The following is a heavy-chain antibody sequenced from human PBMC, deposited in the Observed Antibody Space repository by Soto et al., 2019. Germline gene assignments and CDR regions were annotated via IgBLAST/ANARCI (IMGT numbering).Heavy chain of an antibody. CDR3: AGRGGAYCGGDCSPD. CDR1: GGTFSSYT. D-gene: IGHD2-21*02. Sequence: QVQLVQSGAEVKKPGSSVKVSCKASGGTFSSYTISWVRQAPGQGLEWMGRIIPILGIANYAQKFQGRVTITADKSTSTAYMELSSLRSEDTVVYDCAGRGGAYCGGDCSPDWGQGTLVTVSS. J-gene: IGHJ4*02. CDR2: IIPILGIA. V-gene: IGHV1-69*02.